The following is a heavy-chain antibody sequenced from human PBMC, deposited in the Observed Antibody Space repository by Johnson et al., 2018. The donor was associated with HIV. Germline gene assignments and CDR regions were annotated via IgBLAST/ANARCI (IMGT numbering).Heavy chain of an antibody. Sequence: QVQLVESGGGLVKPGGSLRLSCAASGFTFRDYYMSWIRQAPGKGLEWVSYISSSVTTIYYADSVKGRFTISRDNAKNSLYLQMNSLTAEDTALYYCASCSDQVLLGGDGFDIWGQGTMVTVSS. CDR3: ASCSDQVLLGGDGFDI. J-gene: IGHJ3*02. CDR1: GFTFRDYY. D-gene: IGHD2-2*01. V-gene: IGHV3-11*04. CDR2: ISSSVTTI.